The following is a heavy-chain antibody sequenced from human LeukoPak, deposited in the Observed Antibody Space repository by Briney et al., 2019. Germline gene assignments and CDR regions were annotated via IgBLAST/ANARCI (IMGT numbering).Heavy chain of an antibody. J-gene: IGHJ4*02. D-gene: IGHD2-2*01. V-gene: IGHV1-69*06. CDR1: GGTFSSYA. CDR3: ARAELGYCSSTSCYAFDY. CDR2: IIPIFGTA. Sequence: GASVKVSCKASGGTFSSYAISWVRQAPGQGLERRGGIIPIFGTANYAQKFQGRVTITADKSTSTAYMELSSLRSEDTAVYYCARAELGYCSSTSCYAFDYWGQGTLVTVSS.